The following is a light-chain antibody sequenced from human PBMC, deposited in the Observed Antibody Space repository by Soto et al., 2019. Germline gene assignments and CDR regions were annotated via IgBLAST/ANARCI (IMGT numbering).Light chain of an antibody. J-gene: IGKJ1*01. CDR3: QQYANAPRT. CDR2: GAS. CDR1: QSVGMNF. Sequence: EIVLTQSPATLSLSPGERATLTCRASQSVGMNFSAWYQQKPGQAPRFLIYGASSRATGIPDRFSGSGPGTDFTLTINRLEPEDFAVYYCQQYANAPRTFGQGTKVEI. V-gene: IGKV3-20*01.